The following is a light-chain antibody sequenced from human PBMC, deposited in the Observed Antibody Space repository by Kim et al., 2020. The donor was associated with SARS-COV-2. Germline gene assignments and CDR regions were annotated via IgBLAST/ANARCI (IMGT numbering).Light chain of an antibody. J-gene: IGKJ2*01. V-gene: IGKV3-11*01. Sequence: LTPGETAPLSCRASPGVSNLLAWYQPKPGQAPRLLIYCASNRAPGIPARFSGSGSGTDFTLPISSLEPEDFAVYYCQQRTNWPPFTFGQGTKLEI. CDR1: PGVSNL. CDR3: QQRTNWPPFT. CDR2: CAS.